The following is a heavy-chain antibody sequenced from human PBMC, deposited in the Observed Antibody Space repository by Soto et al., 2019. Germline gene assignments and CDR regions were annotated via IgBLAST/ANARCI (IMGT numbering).Heavy chain of an antibody. V-gene: IGHV3-23*01. CDR2: ISGSGGST. CDR3: AKSRISGYSYGQNAYYYYYGMDV. Sequence: GGSLRLSCAASGFTFSSYAMSWVRQAPGKGLEWVSAISGSGGSTYYADSVKGRFTISRDNSKNTLYLQMNSLRAEDTAVYYCAKSRISGYSYGQNAYYYYYGMDVWGQGTTVTVSS. D-gene: IGHD5-18*01. CDR1: GFTFSSYA. J-gene: IGHJ6*02.